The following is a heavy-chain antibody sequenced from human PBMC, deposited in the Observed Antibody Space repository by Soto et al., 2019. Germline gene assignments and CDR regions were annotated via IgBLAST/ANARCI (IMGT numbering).Heavy chain of an antibody. D-gene: IGHD3-16*01. CDR2: MNPGSGDT. V-gene: IGHV1-8*01. CDR1: GYSFTNND. Sequence: ASVKVSCKASGYSFTNNDVSWLRQATGQGLEWMGWMNPGSGDTGYAQRFQGRVTMTRDISIATAYMELSSLRSDDTAIYYCARMETFGSLNWFDPWGQGTLVTVSS. J-gene: IGHJ5*02. CDR3: ARMETFGSLNWFDP.